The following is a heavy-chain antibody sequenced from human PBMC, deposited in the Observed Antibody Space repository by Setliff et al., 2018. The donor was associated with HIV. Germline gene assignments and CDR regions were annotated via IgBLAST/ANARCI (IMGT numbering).Heavy chain of an antibody. J-gene: IGHJ5*02. CDR3: ARALDPTYYDFWRFDP. Sequence: GGSLRLSCAASGFTFSDYYIIWIRQAPGKGLEWVSYISSSGSTIYYADSVKGRFTISRDNAKNSLYLQMNRLRAEDTAVYYCARALDPTYYDFWRFDPWGQGTLVTVSS. V-gene: IGHV3-11*01. CDR2: ISSSGSTI. D-gene: IGHD3-3*01. CDR1: GFTFSDYY.